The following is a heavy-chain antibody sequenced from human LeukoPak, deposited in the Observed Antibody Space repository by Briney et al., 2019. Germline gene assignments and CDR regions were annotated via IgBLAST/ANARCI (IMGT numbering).Heavy chain of an antibody. CDR2: ISSSSSYT. CDR1: GFIFSSYS. CDR3: ARSSRSSRRFDP. Sequence: KPGGSLRLSCAASGFIFSSYSMNWVRQAPGKGLEWVSSISSSSSYTYYADSVKGRFTISRDNAKNSLYLQMNSLRAEDTAVYYCARSSRSSRRFDPWGQGTLVTVSS. D-gene: IGHD6-13*01. J-gene: IGHJ5*02. V-gene: IGHV3-21*01.